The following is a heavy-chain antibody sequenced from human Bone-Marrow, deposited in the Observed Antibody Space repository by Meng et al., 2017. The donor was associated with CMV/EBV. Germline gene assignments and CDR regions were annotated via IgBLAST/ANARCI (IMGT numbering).Heavy chain of an antibody. Sequence: SETLSLTCTVSGGSISSGGYYWSWIRQHPGKGLEWIGYIYYSGSTYYNPSLKSRVTISVDTSKNQFSLKLSSVTAADTAVYYCARKSRYYDFWSGQDYWGQGTLVPVSS. CDR2: IYYSGST. CDR3: ARKSRYYDFWSGQDY. CDR1: GGSISSGGYY. J-gene: IGHJ4*02. D-gene: IGHD3-3*01. V-gene: IGHV4-31*03.